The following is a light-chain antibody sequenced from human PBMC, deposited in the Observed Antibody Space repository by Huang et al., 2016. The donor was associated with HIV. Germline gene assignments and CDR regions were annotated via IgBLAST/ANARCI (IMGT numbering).Light chain of an antibody. J-gene: IGKJ5*01. Sequence: EIVLTQSPDTLSLSPGESATLSCRASQSISTSLAWYQQKPGQAPRLLLYDAAYSAGDIPARFSGSGSGTDFTLTISSLEPEDFAVYYCQHRNNWPPLFTFGQGTRLEIK. V-gene: IGKV3-11*01. CDR2: DAA. CDR1: QSISTS. CDR3: QHRNNWPPLFT.